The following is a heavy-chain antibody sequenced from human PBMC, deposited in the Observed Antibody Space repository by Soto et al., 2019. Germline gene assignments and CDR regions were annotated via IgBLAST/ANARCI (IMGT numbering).Heavy chain of an antibody. CDR2: IYPGDSDM. D-gene: IGHD3-3*01. J-gene: IGHJ4*02. Sequence: PGESLKISCEGVGYSFSDHWIAWVRQMPEKGLEWMGTIYPGDSDMRYSPSFRGQVTISVDKSINTAYLQWGSLKASDTAKYYRARRSREFWSGPDNWGQGTLVTASS. CDR3: ARRSREFWSGPDN. V-gene: IGHV5-51*01. CDR1: GYSFSDHW.